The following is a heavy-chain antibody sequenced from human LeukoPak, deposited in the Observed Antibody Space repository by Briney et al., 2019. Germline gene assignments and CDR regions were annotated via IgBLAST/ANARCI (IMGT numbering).Heavy chain of an antibody. V-gene: IGHV4-59*01. Sequence: SETLSLTCTVSGGSISNYYWSWIRQPPGKGLEWIGYIYYSGNTNYNPSLKSRVTISVDTSKDQFSLKLNSVTAADTAVYYCARVRYCSTNRCYDREFDNWGQGTLVTVSS. CDR2: IYYSGNT. CDR1: GGSISNYY. CDR3: ARVRYCSTNRCYDREFDN. J-gene: IGHJ4*02. D-gene: IGHD2-2*01.